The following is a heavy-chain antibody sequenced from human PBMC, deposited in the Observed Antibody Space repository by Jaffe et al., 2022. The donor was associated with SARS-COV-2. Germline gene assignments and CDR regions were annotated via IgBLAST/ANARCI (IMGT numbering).Heavy chain of an antibody. CDR2: IKQDGSEK. V-gene: IGHV3-7*01. CDR1: GFTFSSYW. J-gene: IGHJ4*02. D-gene: IGHD6-19*01. Sequence: EVQLVESGGGLVQPGGSLRLSCAASGFTFSSYWMSWVRQAPGKGLEWVANIKQDGSEKYYVDSVKGRFTISRDNAKNSLYLQMNSLRAEDTAVYYCARVSGEQWLDFDYWGQGTLVTVSS. CDR3: ARVSGEQWLDFDY.